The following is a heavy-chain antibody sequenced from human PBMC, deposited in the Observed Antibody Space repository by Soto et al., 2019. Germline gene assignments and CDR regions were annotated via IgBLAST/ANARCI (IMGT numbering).Heavy chain of an antibody. J-gene: IGHJ6*02. CDR1: GFTFSNAW. Sequence: EVQLVESGGGLVKPGGSLRLSCSASGFTFSNAWMNWVRQAPGKGLEWVGRIKSKTDGGTTDYDAPVKGRFTISRDDSKNTLYLQMNRLKTEDTAVYYCTTDRRRWDYYYYGMDVWGQGTTVTVSS. CDR3: TTDRRRWDYYYYGMDV. V-gene: IGHV3-15*07. D-gene: IGHD4-17*01. CDR2: IKSKTDGGTT.